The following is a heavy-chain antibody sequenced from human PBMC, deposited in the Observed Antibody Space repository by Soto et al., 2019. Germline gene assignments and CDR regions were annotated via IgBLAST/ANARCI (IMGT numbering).Heavy chain of an antibody. CDR1: GFRFGDYG. CDR2: ISTEPFGATT. Sequence: DVQLVESGGGLVQPGRSLRLSCATSGFRFGDYGMSWFRQAPGKGLEWVGFISTEPFGATTQYAASVKGRFTITRDDSNSIADLQMNSLKTEDTAVYYCSRQVTLSGVVLPTHWFDSWGQGTLVTVSS. J-gene: IGHJ5*01. V-gene: IGHV3-49*03. D-gene: IGHD3-3*01. CDR3: SRQVTLSGVVLPTHWFDS.